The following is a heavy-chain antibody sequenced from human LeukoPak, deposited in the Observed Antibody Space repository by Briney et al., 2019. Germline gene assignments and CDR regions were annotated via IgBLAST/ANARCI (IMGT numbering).Heavy chain of an antibody. CDR2: IYYSGST. V-gene: IGHV4-59*01. Sequence: PSETLSLTCTVSGGSISSYYWSWIRQPPGKGLEWIGYIYYSGSTNYNPSLKSRVTISVGTSKNQYSLKLSSVTAADTAVYYCARDGGGPVLWGQGTLVTVSS. D-gene: IGHD2-15*01. CDR1: GGSISSYY. J-gene: IGHJ4*02. CDR3: ARDGGGPVL.